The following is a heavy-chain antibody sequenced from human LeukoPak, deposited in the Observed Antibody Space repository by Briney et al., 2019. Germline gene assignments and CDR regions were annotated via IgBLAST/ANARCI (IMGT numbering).Heavy chain of an antibody. Sequence: GASVNVSCKASGGTFSSYAISWVRQAPGQGLEWMGGIIPIFGTANYAQKFQGRVTITADESTSTAYMELSSLRSEDTAVYYCARDEDTDILTGDERFDYWGQGTLVTVSS. J-gene: IGHJ4*02. CDR2: IIPIFGTA. V-gene: IGHV1-69*13. D-gene: IGHD3-9*01. CDR1: GGTFSSYA. CDR3: ARDEDTDILTGDERFDY.